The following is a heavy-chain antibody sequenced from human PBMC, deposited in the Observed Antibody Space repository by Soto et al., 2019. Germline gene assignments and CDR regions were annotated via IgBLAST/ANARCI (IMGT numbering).Heavy chain of an antibody. D-gene: IGHD6-13*01. CDR1: GFTFSSYA. CDR3: AKDLRYSLDFGY. CDR2: ISGSGGST. V-gene: IGHV3-23*01. Sequence: GGSLRLSCAASGFTFSSYAMSWVRQAPGKGLEWVSAISGSGGSTYYADSVKGRFTISRDNSKNTLYLQMNSLRAEDTAVYYWAKDLRYSLDFGYWGQGTLVTVSS. J-gene: IGHJ4*02.